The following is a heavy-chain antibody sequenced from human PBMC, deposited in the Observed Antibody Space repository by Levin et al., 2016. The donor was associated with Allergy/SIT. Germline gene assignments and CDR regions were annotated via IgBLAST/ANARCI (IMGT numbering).Heavy chain of an antibody. Sequence: SETLSLTCAVYGGAFSGYYWTWIRQPPGKGLEWIGEINHSGSITNYNPSLKSRVTILVDMSKNQFSLKLSSLTAADTAVYYCARGRGMTIRKYYLDSWGQGTLVSVSS. CDR3: ARGRGMTIRKYYLDS. V-gene: IGHV4-34*01. CDR1: GGAFSGYY. J-gene: IGHJ4*02. CDR2: INHSGSIT. D-gene: IGHD2/OR15-2a*01.